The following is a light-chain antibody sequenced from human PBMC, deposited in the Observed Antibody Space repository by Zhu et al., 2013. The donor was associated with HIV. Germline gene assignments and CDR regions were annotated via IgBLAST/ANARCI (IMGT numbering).Light chain of an antibody. J-gene: IGKJ1*01. Sequence: EIVMTQSPATLSVSPGERATLSCRASQSVSSNLAWYQQKPGQAPRLLIYEASKRATGIPARFSGSGSGTDFTLTISSLEPEDFAVYYCLQYTRSPRTFGQGT. CDR3: LQYTRSPRT. V-gene: IGKV3D-15*01. CDR1: QSVSSN. CDR2: EAS.